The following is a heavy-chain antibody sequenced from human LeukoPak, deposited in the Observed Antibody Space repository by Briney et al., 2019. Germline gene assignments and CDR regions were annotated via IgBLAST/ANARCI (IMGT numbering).Heavy chain of an antibody. CDR2: ISGSGGST. D-gene: IGHD4-17*01. J-gene: IGHJ4*02. CDR1: GFTFSSYA. Sequence: GGSLRLSCAASGFTFSSYAMSWVRQAPGKGLEWVSAISGSGGSTYYADFVKGRFTISRDNSKNTLYLQMNSLRAEDTAVYYCAKADYGDNYYFDYWGQGTLVTVSS. CDR3: AKADYGDNYYFDY. V-gene: IGHV3-23*01.